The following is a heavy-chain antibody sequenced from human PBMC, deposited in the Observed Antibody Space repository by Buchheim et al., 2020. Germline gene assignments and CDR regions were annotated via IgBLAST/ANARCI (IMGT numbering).Heavy chain of an antibody. J-gene: IGHJ6*02. V-gene: IGHV4-39*01. Sequence: QLQLQESGPGLVKPSETLSLTCTVSGGSISSSSYYWGWIRQPPGKGLEWIGSIYYSGSTYYNPSLKSRVIISVDTSKNQFSLKLSSVTAADTAVYYCARLARSSSGLVYYYYGMDVWGQGTT. D-gene: IGHD6-6*01. CDR3: ARLARSSSGLVYYYYGMDV. CDR1: GGSISSSSYY. CDR2: IYYSGST.